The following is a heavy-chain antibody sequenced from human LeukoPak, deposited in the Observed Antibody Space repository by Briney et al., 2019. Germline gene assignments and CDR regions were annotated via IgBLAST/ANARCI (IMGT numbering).Heavy chain of an antibody. J-gene: IGHJ4*02. Sequence: PGGSLRLSCAASGFTFSDYYMSWIRQAPGKGLEWVSYISSSGSTIYYADSVKGRFTISRDNAKNSLYLQMNSLRAEDTAVYYCAREKIVVVISRYFDYWGQGTLVTVSS. V-gene: IGHV3-11*01. D-gene: IGHD3-22*01. CDR1: GFTFSDYY. CDR3: AREKIVVVISRYFDY. CDR2: ISSSGSTI.